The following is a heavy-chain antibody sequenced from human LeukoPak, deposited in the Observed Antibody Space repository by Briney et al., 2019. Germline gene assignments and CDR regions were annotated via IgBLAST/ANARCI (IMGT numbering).Heavy chain of an antibody. Sequence: GGSLRLSCAASGFTFSSYGMHWVRQAPGKGLEWVAVIWYDGSNKYYADSVKGRFTISKDNSRNTLYLQMNSLRAEDTAVYSCATGSRYYYDHWGQGTLVTVSS. CDR2: IWYDGSNK. CDR3: ATGSRYYYDH. CDR1: GFTFSSYG. J-gene: IGHJ4*02. V-gene: IGHV3-33*01. D-gene: IGHD3-22*01.